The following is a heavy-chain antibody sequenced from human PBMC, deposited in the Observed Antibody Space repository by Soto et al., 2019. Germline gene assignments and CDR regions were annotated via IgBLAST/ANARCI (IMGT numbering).Heavy chain of an antibody. CDR3: ARGVPITPGTFDY. V-gene: IGHV3-53*01. CDR2: IYSGGST. Sequence: LRLSCAASGFTVSSTYMSWVRQAPGKGLEWISIIYSGGSTFYADSVKGRFTISRDNSKNTLYLQMNSLRAEDTAVYYCARGVPITPGTFDYRGQGTLVTVSS. J-gene: IGHJ4*02. CDR1: GFTVSSTY. D-gene: IGHD5-12*01.